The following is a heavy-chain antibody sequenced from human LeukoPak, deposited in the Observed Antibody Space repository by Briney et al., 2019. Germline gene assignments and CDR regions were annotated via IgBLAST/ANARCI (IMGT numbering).Heavy chain of an antibody. D-gene: IGHD2-15*01. CDR1: GGSISSYY. CDR2: IYYSGST. Sequence: SETLSLTCTVSGGSISSYYWSWIRQPPGKGLEWIGYIYYSGSTNYNPSLKSRVTISVDTSKNQFSLKLSSVTAADTAVYYCARGRAGYCSGGSCPSNFDYWGQGTLVTVSS. CDR3: ARGRAGYCSGGSCPSNFDY. J-gene: IGHJ4*02. V-gene: IGHV4-59*12.